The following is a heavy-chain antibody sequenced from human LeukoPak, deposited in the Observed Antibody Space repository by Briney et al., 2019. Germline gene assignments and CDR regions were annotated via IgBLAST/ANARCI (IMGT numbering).Heavy chain of an antibody. CDR2: IWYDGSNK. V-gene: IGHV3-33*08. CDR1: GFTFSSYA. D-gene: IGHD3-10*01. J-gene: IGHJ4*02. CDR3: ARDPSMVRGVRNFDY. Sequence: GGSLRLSCAASGFTFSSYAMSWVRQAPGKGLEWVAVIWYDGSNKYYVDSVKGRFTISRDNSKNTLYLQMTSLRAEDTAVYYCARDPSMVRGVRNFDYWGQGTLVTVSS.